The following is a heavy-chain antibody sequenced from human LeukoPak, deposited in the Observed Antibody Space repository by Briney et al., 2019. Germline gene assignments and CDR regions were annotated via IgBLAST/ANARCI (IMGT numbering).Heavy chain of an antibody. Sequence: SQTLFLTCTVSGGSIGSGDYYWSWIRQPPGKGLEWIGYIYYSGSTYYNPSLKSRVTISVDTSKNQFSLKLSSVTAADTAVYYCVREPRWIVGATESGAFDIWGQGTMVTVSS. V-gene: IGHV4-30-4*01. CDR1: GGSIGSGDYY. CDR3: VREPRWIVGATESGAFDI. D-gene: IGHD1-26*01. J-gene: IGHJ3*02. CDR2: IYYSGST.